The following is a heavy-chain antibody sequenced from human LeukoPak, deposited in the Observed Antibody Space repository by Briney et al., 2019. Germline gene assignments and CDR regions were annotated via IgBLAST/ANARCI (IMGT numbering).Heavy chain of an antibody. CDR2: MYSSGSS. D-gene: IGHD2-2*02. CDR3: ARGIVIVPAVIMGDDAFDV. V-gene: IGHV4-4*07. CDR1: GGSISDYS. J-gene: IGHJ3*01. Sequence: SETLSLTCTVSGGSISDYSWSWIRQPPGKGLEWIGRMYSSGSSSYNPSLEGRVTMSIDTSKNQFSLKLSSVTAADTAVYYCARGIVIVPAVIMGDDAFDVWGQGTMVTVSS.